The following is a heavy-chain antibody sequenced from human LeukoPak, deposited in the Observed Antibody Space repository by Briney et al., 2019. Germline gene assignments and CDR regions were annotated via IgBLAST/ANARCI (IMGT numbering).Heavy chain of an antibody. CDR2: ISPNCGGT. V-gene: IGHV1-2*02. CDR1: GYTFTSYY. CDR3: AKDSAVWGSLNYFDS. J-gene: IGHJ4*02. D-gene: IGHD3-16*01. Sequence: VASVKVSCKASGYTFTSYYMHWVRQAPGQGLEWMGWISPNCGGTNYAQKFQGRVTMTRDTSISTAYMYLSRLTSDDTAVYYCAKDSAVWGSLNYFDSWGQGTLVTVSS.